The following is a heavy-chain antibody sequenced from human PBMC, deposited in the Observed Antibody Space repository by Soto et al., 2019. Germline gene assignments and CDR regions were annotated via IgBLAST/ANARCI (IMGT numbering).Heavy chain of an antibody. CDR3: AREDSDRETGLVPAAIDGLDV. CDR2: IMPVFGIA. D-gene: IGHD2-2*01. CDR1: GGTFSRYS. J-gene: IGHJ6*02. V-gene: IGHV1-69*08. Sequence: QVQLVQSGAEVKKPGSSVKVSCKASGGTFSRYSFTWVRQAPGHGLEWMGRIMPVFGIASYAQKFQGRVTITPAESTTTPFMELSSLRSEDTAVYYCAREDSDRETGLVPAAIDGLDVWGQGTTVTVSS.